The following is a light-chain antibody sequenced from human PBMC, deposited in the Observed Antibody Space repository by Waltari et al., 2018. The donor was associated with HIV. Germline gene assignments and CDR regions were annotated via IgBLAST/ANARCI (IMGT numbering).Light chain of an antibody. V-gene: IGKV1-12*01. Sequence: DIQMTQSPSSVSASVGDRVTITCRASQDINRWLAWYQQKPGRAPKLLIYAASRLQSGVPSRFTGSGYGTDFTLNISSLQPEDFATYYCQQADSFPRNFGPGTRLEI. CDR1: QDINRW. CDR2: AAS. CDR3: QQADSFPRN. J-gene: IGKJ5*01.